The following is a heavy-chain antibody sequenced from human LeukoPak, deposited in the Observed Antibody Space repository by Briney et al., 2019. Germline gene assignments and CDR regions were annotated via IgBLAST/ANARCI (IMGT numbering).Heavy chain of an antibody. CDR2: TYYRSKWGN. J-gene: IGHJ3*01. CDR1: GDSVSSYDAT. D-gene: IGHD6-6*01. V-gene: IGHV6-1*01. CDR3: ARVSSRAFDV. Sequence: SQTLSLTCAISGDSVSSYDATWNWIRQSPSRGLEWLGRTYYRSKWGNDYAVSVKSRITINPDTSKNQFSLHLNSVSPEDTAVYYCARVSSRAFDVWGQGTMVTVPP.